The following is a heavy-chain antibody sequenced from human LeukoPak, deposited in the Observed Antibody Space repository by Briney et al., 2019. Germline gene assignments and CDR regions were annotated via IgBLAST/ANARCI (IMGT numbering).Heavy chain of an antibody. CDR3: AKDPIVEVTAIHRSAFDI. CDR1: GFTFSSYA. V-gene: IGHV3-23*01. D-gene: IGHD2-21*02. J-gene: IGHJ3*02. CDR2: ISGSGGST. Sequence: GGSLRLSCAASGFTFSSYAMSWVRQAPGKGLEWVSAISGSGGSTYYADSVKGRFTISRDNSKNTLYLQMNSLRAEDTAVYYCAKDPIVEVTAIHRSAFDIWGQGTMVTVSS.